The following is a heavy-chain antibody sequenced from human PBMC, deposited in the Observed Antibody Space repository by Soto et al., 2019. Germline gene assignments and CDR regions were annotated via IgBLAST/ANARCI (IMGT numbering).Heavy chain of an antibody. D-gene: IGHD6-19*01. CDR3: ARVGIAVAGNRSPFDY. V-gene: IGHV4-59*12. CDR2: ISRGGST. CDR1: GGSIFSDD. Sequence: SETLSLTCTVSGGSIFSDDWTWIRQPPGKGLEWIGYISRGGSTNYNPSLKSRVTMSVDTSKNQFSLKLSSVTAADTAVYYCARVGIAVAGNRSPFDYWGQGTLVTVSS. J-gene: IGHJ4*02.